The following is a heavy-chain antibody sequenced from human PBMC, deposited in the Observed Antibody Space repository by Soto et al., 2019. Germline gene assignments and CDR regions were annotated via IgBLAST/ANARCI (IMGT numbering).Heavy chain of an antibody. V-gene: IGHV4-4*02. J-gene: IGHJ6*02. Sequence: PSETLSLTCAVSGGSISSSNWWSWVRQPPGKGLERIGEIYHSGSTNYNPSLKSRVTISVDKSKNQFSLKLSSVTAADTAVYYCASMISLVLPNNHGMVVWCQGTTVPV. CDR1: GGSISSSNW. D-gene: IGHD3-16*01. CDR2: IYHSGST. CDR3: ASMISLVLPNNHGMVV.